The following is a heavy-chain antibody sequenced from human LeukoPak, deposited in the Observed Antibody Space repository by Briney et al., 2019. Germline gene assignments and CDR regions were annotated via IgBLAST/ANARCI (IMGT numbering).Heavy chain of an antibody. Sequence: GGSLRLSCAASGFTFSSYDMNWVRQAPGKGLEWVAFIRYDGSRKYYADSVKGRFTISRDNSKNTVFLQMNSLRAEDTAVYYCARDPSRSSSVGGYLDYWGQGTLVAVSS. CDR3: ARDPSRSSSVGGYLDY. CDR1: GFTFSSYD. CDR2: IRYDGSRK. J-gene: IGHJ4*02. V-gene: IGHV3-30*02. D-gene: IGHD6-6*01.